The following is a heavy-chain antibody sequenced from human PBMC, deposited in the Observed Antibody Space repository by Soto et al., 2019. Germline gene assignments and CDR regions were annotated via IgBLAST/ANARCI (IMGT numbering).Heavy chain of an antibody. Sequence: GGSLRLSCAASGFTFSSYGMHWVRQAPGKGLEWVAVISYDGSNKYYADSVKGRFTISRDNSKNTLYLQMTSLRAEDTAVYYCAKDLGVGATTRNAFDIWGQGTMVTVSS. V-gene: IGHV3-30*18. J-gene: IGHJ3*02. D-gene: IGHD1-26*01. CDR1: GFTFSSYG. CDR3: AKDLGVGATTRNAFDI. CDR2: ISYDGSNK.